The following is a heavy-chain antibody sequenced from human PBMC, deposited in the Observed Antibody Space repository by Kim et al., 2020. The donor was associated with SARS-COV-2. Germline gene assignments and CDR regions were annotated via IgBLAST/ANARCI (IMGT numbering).Heavy chain of an antibody. Sequence: YAQGFTGRFVFSLDTSVSTAYLQISSLKAEDTAVYYCARDPASGSYSLDYWGQGTLVTVSS. J-gene: IGHJ4*02. D-gene: IGHD6-13*01. V-gene: IGHV7-4-1*02. CDR3: ARDPASGSYSLDY.